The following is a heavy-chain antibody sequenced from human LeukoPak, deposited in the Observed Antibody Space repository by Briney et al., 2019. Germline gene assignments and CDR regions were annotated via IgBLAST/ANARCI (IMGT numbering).Heavy chain of an antibody. V-gene: IGHV1-18*01. CDR1: GYTFTSYG. CDR3: ARDAVPQQWLVRYFDY. D-gene: IGHD6-19*01. J-gene: IGHJ4*02. Sequence: ASVKVSCKASGYTFTSYGISWVRQAPGQGPEWMGWISAYNGNTNYAQKLQGRVTMSTDTSTSTAYMELRSLRSDDTAVYHCARDAVPQQWLVRYFDYWGQGTLVTVSS. CDR2: ISAYNGNT.